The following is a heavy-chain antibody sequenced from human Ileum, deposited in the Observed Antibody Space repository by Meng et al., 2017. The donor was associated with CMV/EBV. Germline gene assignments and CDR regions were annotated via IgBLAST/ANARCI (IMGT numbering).Heavy chain of an antibody. J-gene: IGHJ6*02. CDR1: GYTFTGYY. Sequence: ASVKVSCKASGYTFTGYYMHWVRQAPGQGLEWMGWINPNSGGTNYAQKFQGRVTMTRDTSISTAYMELSRLRSDDTAVYYCARALNVLRFLEWLTYYGMDVWGQGTTVTVSS. V-gene: IGHV1-2*02. CDR3: ARALNVLRFLEWLTYYGMDV. D-gene: IGHD3-3*01. CDR2: INPNSGGT.